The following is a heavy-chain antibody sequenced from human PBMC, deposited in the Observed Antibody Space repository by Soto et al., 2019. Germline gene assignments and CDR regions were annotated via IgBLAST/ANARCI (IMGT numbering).Heavy chain of an antibody. CDR1: VGTFSSYA. D-gene: IGHD1-26*01. V-gene: IGHV1-69*06. CDR3: ARDRVGATKFLHPYYSHAMDV. Sequence: QVQLVQSGAEVKKPGASVKVSCKASVGTFSSYAISWVRQAPGQGRAWMGGIIPIFATANYAQKFQGRVTITADKGTSSAFREWSRLGSEDTAVYYCARDRVGATKFLHPYYSHAMDVWGQGTTVTVSS. CDR2: IIPIFATA. J-gene: IGHJ6*02.